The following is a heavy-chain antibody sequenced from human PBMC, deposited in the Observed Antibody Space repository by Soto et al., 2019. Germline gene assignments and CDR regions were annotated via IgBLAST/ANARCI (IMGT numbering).Heavy chain of an antibody. V-gene: IGHV4-59*01. CDR1: GGCISSYY. Sequence: QVQLQESGPGLVKPSETLSLTCTVSGGCISSYYWSWSRQPPGKGLEWIGYIYYNGSTNYNPSLKRRVTISVYTTKNQSSRKVSSVTAADTAVYYCARRYSTGFDYWGQGTLVTVSS. J-gene: IGHJ4*02. D-gene: IGHD6-19*01. CDR2: IYYNGST. CDR3: ARRYSTGFDY.